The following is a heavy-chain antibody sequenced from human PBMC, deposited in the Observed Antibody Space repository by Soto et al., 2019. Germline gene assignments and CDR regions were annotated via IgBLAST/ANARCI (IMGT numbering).Heavy chain of an antibody. V-gene: IGHV1-18*01. J-gene: IGHJ4*02. CDR2: INTYNGNS. D-gene: IGHD2-15*01. Sequence: QVQLVQSAAEVKKPGASVKVSCKASGYTLTNYAISWVRQAPGQGPEWMCWINTYNGNSNYAQKFQGRVTMTTDTSTNTAYMELRSLTSDATAVYYCARDCTGGSCFCIYWGQGTLVTVSS. CDR1: GYTLTNYA. CDR3: ARDCTGGSCFCIY.